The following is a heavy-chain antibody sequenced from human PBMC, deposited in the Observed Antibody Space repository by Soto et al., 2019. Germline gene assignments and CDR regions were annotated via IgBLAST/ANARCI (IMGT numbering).Heavy chain of an antibody. CDR2: IYYSGST. CDR1: GGSISSYY. D-gene: IGHD3-22*01. J-gene: IGHJ5*02. V-gene: IGHV4-59*01. CDR3: ARNGRGDYYDSSGYYYLNWFDP. Sequence: SETLSLTCTVSGGSISSYYWSWIRQPPGKGLEWIGYIYYSGSTNYNPSLKSRVTISVDTSKNQFSLKLSSVTAADTAVYYCARNGRGDYYDSSGYYYLNWFDPWGQGTLVTVSS.